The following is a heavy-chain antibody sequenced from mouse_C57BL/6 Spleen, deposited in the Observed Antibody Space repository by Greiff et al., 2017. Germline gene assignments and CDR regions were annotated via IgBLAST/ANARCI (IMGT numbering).Heavy chain of an antibody. V-gene: IGHV5-6*01. J-gene: IGHJ1*03. CDR1: GFTFSSYG. D-gene: IGHD1-1*01. Sequence: EVKVVESGGDLVKPGGSLKLSCAASGFTFSSYGMSWVRQTPDKRLEWVATISSGGSYTYYPDSVKGRFTISRDKAKNTLYLQRSSLKAEDAAMYDGARLDYGSSCFDDWGTGTTVTVSA. CDR2: ISSGGSYT. CDR3: ARLDYGSSCFDD.